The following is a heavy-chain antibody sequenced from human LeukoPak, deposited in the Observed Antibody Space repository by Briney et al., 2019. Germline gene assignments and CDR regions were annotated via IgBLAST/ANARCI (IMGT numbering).Heavy chain of an antibody. V-gene: IGHV1-18*01. CDR3: ARGNMSPSAY. D-gene: IGHD2/OR15-2a*01. CDR2: VSTYNGNT. J-gene: IGHJ4*02. CDR1: GYTFTDYG. Sequence: GASVKVSCKASGYTFTDYGITWLRQAPGQGLEWMGWVSTYNGNTNYAQNLQGRVTMTTDTYTSTAYMELRSLRSDDTAVYYCARGNMSPSAYRGQGTLVTVSS.